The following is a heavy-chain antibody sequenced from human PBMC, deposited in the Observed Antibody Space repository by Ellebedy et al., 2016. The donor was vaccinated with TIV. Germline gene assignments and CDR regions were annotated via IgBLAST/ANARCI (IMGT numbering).Heavy chain of an antibody. CDR2: IGHTVGSK. V-gene: IGHV3-11*01. CDR1: GFTFSDYY. Sequence: GESLKISCAASGFTFSDYYMTWIRQAPGKGLEWVSYIGHTVGSKFFAASVKGRFTISRDNAGSSLSLHMNKLRPEDTAVYYCARDRGAYSYSFDYWGQGTLVTVSS. CDR3: ARDRGAYSYSFDY. D-gene: IGHD5-24*01. J-gene: IGHJ4*02.